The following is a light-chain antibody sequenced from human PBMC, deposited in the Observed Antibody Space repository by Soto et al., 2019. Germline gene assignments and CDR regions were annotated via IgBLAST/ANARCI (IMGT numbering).Light chain of an antibody. CDR1: QDTSRS. CDR3: QQLYTYPLT. Sequence: DTQVTQSPSFLSASVGDRVTITCRASQDTSRSLGWYQQKPGKAPKLLIYAASTLHSGVPSRFSGSGSGTEFTLTISSLPPEDFATYYCQQLYTYPLTFGGGTKVEIK. CDR2: AAS. J-gene: IGKJ4*02. V-gene: IGKV1-9*01.